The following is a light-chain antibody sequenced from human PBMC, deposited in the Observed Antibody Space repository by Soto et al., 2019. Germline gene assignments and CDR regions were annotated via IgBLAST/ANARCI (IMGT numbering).Light chain of an antibody. J-gene: IGLJ1*01. CDR1: SSDVGGYNY. CDR3: SSYTTSSTPFV. Sequence: QSALTQPASVSGSPGQSITISCTGTSSDVGGYNYVSWYQQHPGKAPRLMIYDVNNRPSGVSNRFSGSKSGNTASLTISGLQSEDEADYFCSSYTTSSTPFVFVTGTKLTVL. CDR2: DVN. V-gene: IGLV2-14*01.